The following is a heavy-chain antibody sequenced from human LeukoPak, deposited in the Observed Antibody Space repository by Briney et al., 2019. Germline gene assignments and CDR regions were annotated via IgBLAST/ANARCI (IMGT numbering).Heavy chain of an antibody. CDR1: GGSISSGEYH. V-gene: IGHV4-30-4*01. CDR3: ARTDTAVVFLDY. J-gene: IGHJ4*02. Sequence: SETLSLTCTVSGGSISSGEYHWSWIRQPPGKGLEWIGYIYYSGRTYYNPSLKSRVTISVDTSKNQFSLKLSSVSAADTAIYYCARTDTAVVFLDYWGQGTLVTVSS. CDR2: IYYSGRT. D-gene: IGHD5-18*01.